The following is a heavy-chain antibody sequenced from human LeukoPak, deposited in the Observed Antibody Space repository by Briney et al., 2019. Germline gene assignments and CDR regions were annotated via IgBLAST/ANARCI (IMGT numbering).Heavy chain of an antibody. V-gene: IGHV3-23*01. J-gene: IGHJ4*02. D-gene: IGHD3-9*01. CDR3: AKDGANFLGYYDILTGYYYFDY. CDR1: GFTFSSYA. CDR2: ISGSGGST. Sequence: GGSLRLSCAASGFTFSSYAMSWVRQAPGKGLEWVSAISGSGGSTYYADSVKGRFTISRDNSKNTLNLQMNSLRAEDTAVYYCAKDGANFLGYYDILTGYYYFDYWGQGTLVTVSS.